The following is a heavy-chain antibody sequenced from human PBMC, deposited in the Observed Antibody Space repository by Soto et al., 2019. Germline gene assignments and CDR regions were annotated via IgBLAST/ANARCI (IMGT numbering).Heavy chain of an antibody. CDR1: GDSMTTVGYY. J-gene: IGHJ4*02. CDR3: TRGDY. CDR2: ISYSGST. Sequence: QVQLQESGPGLVKPSQTLSLTCTVSGDSMTTVGYYWTWIRQHPGQGLEWIGFISYSGSTYYSSSLKGGVAISADTSKNQFSLKLNSVTAADTAVYYCTRGDYWGQGTLVTVSS. V-gene: IGHV4-31*03.